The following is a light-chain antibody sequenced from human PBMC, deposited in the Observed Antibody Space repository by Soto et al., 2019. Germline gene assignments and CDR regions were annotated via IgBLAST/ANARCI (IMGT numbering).Light chain of an antibody. CDR2: EVS. J-gene: IGLJ1*01. Sequence: QSVPTQPPSVSGSPGQSVAISCTGTSSDVGSYNRVSWYQQPPGAAPKLMIYEVSNRPSGVPDRFSGSKSGNTASLTISGLQAEDEADYYCNSYTGSSTYVFGTGTESPS. CDR1: SSDVGSYNR. CDR3: NSYTGSSTYV. V-gene: IGLV2-18*02.